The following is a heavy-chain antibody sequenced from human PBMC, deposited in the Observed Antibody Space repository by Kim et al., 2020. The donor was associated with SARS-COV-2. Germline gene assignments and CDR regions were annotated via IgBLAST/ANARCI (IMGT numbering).Heavy chain of an antibody. CDR3: ARVKKGKSGWYQNFDY. CDR1: GGSFSGYY. CDR2: INHSGST. D-gene: IGHD6-19*01. V-gene: IGHV4-34*01. J-gene: IGHJ4*02. Sequence: SETLSLTCAVYGGSFSGYYWSWIRQPPGKGLEWIGEINHSGSTNYNPSLKSRVTISVDTSKNQFSLKLSSVTAADTAVYYCARVKKGKSGWYQNFDYWGQGTLVTVSS.